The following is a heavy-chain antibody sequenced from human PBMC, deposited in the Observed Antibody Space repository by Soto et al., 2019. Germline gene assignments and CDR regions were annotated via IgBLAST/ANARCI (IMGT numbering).Heavy chain of an antibody. CDR3: AREVELAGTWGILGH. CDR2: ISGSGGST. CDR1: GFTFSSYA. J-gene: IGHJ4*02. V-gene: IGHV3-23*01. D-gene: IGHD1-1*01. Sequence: PGGSLRLSCAASGFTFSSYAMSWVRQAPGKGLEWVSAISGSGGSTYYADSVKGRFTISRDNSKNTPYLQMNSLRAEDTAVYYCAREVELAGTWGILGHWGQGDQVTVSS.